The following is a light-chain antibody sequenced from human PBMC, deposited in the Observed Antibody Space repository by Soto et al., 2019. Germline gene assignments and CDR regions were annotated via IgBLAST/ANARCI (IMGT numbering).Light chain of an antibody. Sequence: EIVLTQSPATLALSPGERATLSCRASQSVRTYVAWYQQKPGQAPRLLIYDASNRATGIPARFSGSGSGTDFTLTISSLEPEDFAVCFCLQRSVWLTFGGGTKVEIK. J-gene: IGKJ4*01. V-gene: IGKV3-11*01. CDR1: QSVRTY. CDR2: DAS. CDR3: LQRSVWLT.